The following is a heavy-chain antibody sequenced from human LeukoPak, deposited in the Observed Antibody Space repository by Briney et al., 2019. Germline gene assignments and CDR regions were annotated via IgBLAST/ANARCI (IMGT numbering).Heavy chain of an antibody. Sequence: NPSETLSLTCTVSGGSISSYYWSWIRQPPGKGLEWIGYIYYSGSTNYNPSLKSRVTISVDTSKNQFSLKLSSVTAADTAVYYCARDLKPGGLFDYWGQGTLVTVSS. CDR3: ARDLKPGGLFDY. CDR1: GGSISSYY. V-gene: IGHV4-59*12. J-gene: IGHJ4*02. CDR2: IYYSGST. D-gene: IGHD3-16*01.